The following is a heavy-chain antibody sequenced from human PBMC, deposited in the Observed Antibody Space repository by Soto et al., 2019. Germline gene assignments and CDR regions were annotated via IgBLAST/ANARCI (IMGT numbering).Heavy chain of an antibody. CDR3: ASYYYYGSGSYDYYYYGMDV. V-gene: IGHV4-30-4*01. Sequence: QVQLQESGPGLVKPSQTLSLTCTVSGGSISSGDYYWSWIRQPPGKGLEWIGYIYYSGSTYYNPSLKSRVTISVDTPKNQFSLKLSSVTAADTAVYYCASYYYYGSGSYDYYYYGMDVWGQGTTVTVSS. CDR1: GGSISSGDYY. J-gene: IGHJ6*02. CDR2: IYYSGST. D-gene: IGHD3-10*01.